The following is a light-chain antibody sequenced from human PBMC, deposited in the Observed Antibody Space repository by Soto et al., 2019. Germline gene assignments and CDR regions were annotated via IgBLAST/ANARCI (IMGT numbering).Light chain of an antibody. V-gene: IGKV1-39*01. CDR1: QRITTY. J-gene: IGKJ2*01. CDR2: TSG. Sequence: IHMTQSPSSLSASVGDRITVTCRASQRITTYVNWYQLKPGEAPKLLISTSGTLQRGVPSRFSGSASGTDFTPTISGLQPADFATYYCQQTYSTPYTFGQGTRL. CDR3: QQTYSTPYT.